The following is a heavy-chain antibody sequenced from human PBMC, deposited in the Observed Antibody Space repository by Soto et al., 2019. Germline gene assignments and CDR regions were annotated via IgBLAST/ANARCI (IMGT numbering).Heavy chain of an antibody. D-gene: IGHD3-3*01. CDR1: GGSISSGDYY. V-gene: IGHV4-30-4*01. CDR3: ARDNILGILYGGMDV. Sequence: SETLSLTCTVSGGSISSGDYYWSWIRQPPGRGLEWIGYIYYSGSTYYNPSLKSRVTISVDTSKNQFSLKLSSVTAADTAVYYCARDNILGILYGGMDVWGQGTTVTVSS. CDR2: IYYSGST. J-gene: IGHJ6*02.